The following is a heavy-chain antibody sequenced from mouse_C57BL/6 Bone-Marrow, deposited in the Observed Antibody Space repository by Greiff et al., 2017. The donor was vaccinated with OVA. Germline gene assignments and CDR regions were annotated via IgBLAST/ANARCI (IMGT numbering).Heavy chain of an antibody. D-gene: IGHD2-1*01. CDR2: SRNKANDYTT. V-gene: IGHV7-1*01. Sequence: EVQWVESGGGLVQSGRSLRLSCATSGFTFSDFYMEWVRQAPGKGLEWIAASRNKANDYTTEYSASVKGRFIVSRDTSQSILYLQMNALRAEDTAIYYCARDYYMDYWGQGTSVTVSS. CDR3: ARDYYMDY. CDR1: GFTFSDFY. J-gene: IGHJ4*01.